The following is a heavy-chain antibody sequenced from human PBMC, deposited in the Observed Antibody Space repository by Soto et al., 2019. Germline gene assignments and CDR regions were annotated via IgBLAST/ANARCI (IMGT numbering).Heavy chain of an antibody. V-gene: IGHV1-18*04. D-gene: IGHD3-3*01. CDR2: ISAYNGNT. CDR1: GYTFTSYG. CDR3: ARGPSTTYYDFWSGYYSFDY. J-gene: IGHJ4*02. Sequence: ASVKVSCKASGYTFTSYGISWVRQAPGQGLEWMGWISAYNGNTNYAQKLQGRVTMTTDTSTSTAYMELRSLRSDDTAVYYCARGPSTTYYDFWSGYYSFDYWGQRTLVTVSS.